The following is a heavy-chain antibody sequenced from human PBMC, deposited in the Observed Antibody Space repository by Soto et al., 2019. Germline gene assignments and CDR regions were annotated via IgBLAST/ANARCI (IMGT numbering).Heavy chain of an antibody. Sequence: KPGGSLRLSCAASGFTFSNSWMSWVRQAPGKGLEWVGRIKTKTDGGTTDYAAPVKGRFSISRDDSINTLYLQMNGLKTEDTAVYYCGTGSAFDRLGQGTMVTVSS. CDR3: GTGSAFDR. CDR1: GFTFSNSW. J-gene: IGHJ3*02. CDR2: IKTKTDGGTT. V-gene: IGHV3-15*01.